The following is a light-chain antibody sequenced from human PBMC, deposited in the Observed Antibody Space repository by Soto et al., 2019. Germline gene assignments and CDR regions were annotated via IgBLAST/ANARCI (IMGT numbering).Light chain of an antibody. Sequence: SYELTQPPSVSVSPGQTANITCSGNTLGSKLVFWYQQKAGQSPIVVIYEDTKRPSGIPERFSGSNSGNTATLTISGTQAMDEADFYCQAWDSGTVVFGGGTKLTVL. CDR1: TLGSKL. CDR2: EDT. CDR3: QAWDSGTVV. V-gene: IGLV3-1*01. J-gene: IGLJ2*01.